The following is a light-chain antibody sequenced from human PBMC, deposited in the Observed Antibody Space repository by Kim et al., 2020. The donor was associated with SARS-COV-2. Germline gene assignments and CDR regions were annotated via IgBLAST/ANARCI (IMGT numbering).Light chain of an antibody. CDR1: ESIINH. V-gene: IGKV1-39*01. CDR3: QQTYSRPLYS. Sequence: VGDRLSITGRASESIINHLNWDHQESGKAPKLLISAASTLQSGVPSRFSGRRSGTDFTLVISDLQSEDVGTYYCQQTYSRPLYSFGQGTKVDIK. CDR2: AAS. J-gene: IGKJ2*03.